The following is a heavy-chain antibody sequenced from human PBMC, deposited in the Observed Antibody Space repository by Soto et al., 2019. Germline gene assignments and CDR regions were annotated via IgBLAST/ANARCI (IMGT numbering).Heavy chain of an antibody. CDR1: GGTFSSYA. J-gene: IGHJ5*02. V-gene: IGHV1-69*13. CDR3: EGEVQVGATSEGGNNWFDP. CDR2: IIPIFGTA. D-gene: IGHD1-26*01. Sequence: SVKVSCKASGGTFSSYAISWVRQAPGQGLEWMGGIIPIFGTANYAQKFQGRVTITADESTSTAYMELSSLRSEDTAVYYCEGEVQVGATSEGGNNWFDPWGQGTLVTVSS.